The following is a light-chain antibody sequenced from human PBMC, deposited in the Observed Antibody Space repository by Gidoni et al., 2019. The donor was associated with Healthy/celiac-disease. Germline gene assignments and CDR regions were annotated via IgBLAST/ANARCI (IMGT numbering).Light chain of an antibody. V-gene: IGKV1-33*01. CDR1: QDISNY. CDR2: DAS. CDR3: QQYDNLPRRT. J-gene: IGKJ4*01. Sequence: DIQMTQSASSLSASVGDRVTITCQASQDISNYLNWYQQKPGKAPKHLIYDASNLETGVPSRFSGSGSGTDFTFTISSLQPEDIATYYCQQYDNLPRRTFGGGTKVEIK.